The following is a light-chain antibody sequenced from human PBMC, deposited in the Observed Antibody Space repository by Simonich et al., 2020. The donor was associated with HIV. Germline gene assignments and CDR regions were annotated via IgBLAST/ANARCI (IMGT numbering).Light chain of an antibody. CDR1: SSDVGGYNY. J-gene: IGLJ3*02. CDR3: SSYTSSSTRV. CDR2: DVR. V-gene: IGLV2-14*01. Sequence: QSALTQPASVSGSPGQSITISCTGTSSDVGGYNYVSWYQQHPGKAPKLMIYDVRKRPSGVASRFSGSKSGNTASLTISGLQAEDEADYYCSSYTSSSTRVFGGGTKLTVL.